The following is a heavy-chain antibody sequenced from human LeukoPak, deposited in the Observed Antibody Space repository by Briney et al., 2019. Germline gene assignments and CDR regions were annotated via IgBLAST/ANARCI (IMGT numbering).Heavy chain of an antibody. V-gene: IGHV1-18*01. CDR3: ARAPYYYDTWPHDAFDI. J-gene: IGHJ3*02. D-gene: IGHD3-22*01. Sequence: GASVKVSCKASAYTFTRYGISWVRQAPGQGLEWMGWLSTDNGDTNYAQKFQGRVTMTTDTSTSTAYMELRSLRSDDTAVYYCARAPYYYDTWPHDAFDIWGQGTMVTVSS. CDR2: LSTDNGDT. CDR1: AYTFTRYG.